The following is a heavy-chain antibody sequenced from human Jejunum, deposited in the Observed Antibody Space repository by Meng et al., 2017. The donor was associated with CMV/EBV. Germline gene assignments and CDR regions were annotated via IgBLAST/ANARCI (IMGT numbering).Heavy chain of an antibody. D-gene: IGHD6-13*01. CDR3: ARDSIASALDY. V-gene: IGHV1-58*01. Sequence: KASGFTFTSSAVQWVRQARGQRLEWIGWIVVGSGNTNYAQKFQERVTITRDMSTSTAYMELSSLRSEDTAVYYCARDSIASALDYWGQGVLVTVSS. J-gene: IGHJ4*02. CDR2: IVVGSGNT. CDR1: GFTFTSSA.